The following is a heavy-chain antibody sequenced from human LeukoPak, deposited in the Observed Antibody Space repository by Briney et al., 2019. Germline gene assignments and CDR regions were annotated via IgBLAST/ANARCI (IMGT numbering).Heavy chain of an antibody. J-gene: IGHJ4*02. V-gene: IGHV3-23*01. D-gene: IGHD6-13*01. Sequence: GGSLRLSCAASGFSFSSYAMSWVRQAPGKGLEWVSAISGSGGSTYYADSVKGRFTISRDNSKNTLYLQMNSLRAEDTAVYYCAKARHSSSWFDYWGQGTLVTFSS. CDR1: GFSFSSYA. CDR3: AKARHSSSWFDY. CDR2: ISGSGGST.